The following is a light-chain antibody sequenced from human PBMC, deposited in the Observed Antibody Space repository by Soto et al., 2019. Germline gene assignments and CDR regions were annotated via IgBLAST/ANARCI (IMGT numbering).Light chain of an antibody. CDR3: CSYAGSYNLEVV. V-gene: IGLV2-11*01. CDR1: SSDVGGYNY. J-gene: IGLJ2*01. Sequence: QSALTQPRSVSGSPGQSVTISCTGTSSDVGGYNYVSWYQQHPGKAPKLMIYDVSKRPSGVPDRFSGSKSGNTASLTISGLQAEDEADYYCCSYAGSYNLEVVFGGGTKLTVL. CDR2: DVS.